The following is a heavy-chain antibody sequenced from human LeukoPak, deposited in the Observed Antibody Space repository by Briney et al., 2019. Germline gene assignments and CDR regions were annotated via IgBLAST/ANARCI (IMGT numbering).Heavy chain of an antibody. CDR2: IYYSGST. CDR1: GGSISSGGYY. Sequence: SETLSLTCTVSGGSISSGGYYWSWIRQPPGKGLEWIGYIYYSGSTNYNPSLKSRVTISVDTSKNQFSLKLSSVTAADTAVYYCARDYYDSSGYSAFDIWGQGTMVTVSS. V-gene: IGHV4-61*08. D-gene: IGHD3-22*01. J-gene: IGHJ3*02. CDR3: ARDYYDSSGYSAFDI.